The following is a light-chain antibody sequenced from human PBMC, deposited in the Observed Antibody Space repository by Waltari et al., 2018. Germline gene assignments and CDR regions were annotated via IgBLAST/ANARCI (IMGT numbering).Light chain of an antibody. CDR2: DVS. V-gene: IGLV2-14*01. J-gene: IGLJ3*02. Sequence: QSALTQPAPVSGSPGQSITISRTGTSTAHGAYKHVSWYQQRPGKAPKLIIFDVSSRPSGISNRFSGSKFGNTASLTISGLQPEDEADYYCCSFTSSSTWVFGGGTKLTVL. CDR3: CSFTSSSTWV. CDR1: STAHGAYKH.